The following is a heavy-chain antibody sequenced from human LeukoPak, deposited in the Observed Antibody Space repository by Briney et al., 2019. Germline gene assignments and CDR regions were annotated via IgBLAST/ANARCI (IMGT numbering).Heavy chain of an antibody. D-gene: IGHD3-10*01. CDR3: ARKGYDGSGSYFDS. Sequence: SQTLSLTCAISGDSVSSNSAAWNWIRQSPSRGLEWLGRTYYRSKWYNDYAVSVKSRITINPDTSKNQFSLRLSSVTAADTAVYYCARKGYDGSGSYFDSWGQGTLVTVSS. J-gene: IGHJ4*02. V-gene: IGHV6-1*01. CDR1: GDSVSSNSAA. CDR2: TYYRSKWYN.